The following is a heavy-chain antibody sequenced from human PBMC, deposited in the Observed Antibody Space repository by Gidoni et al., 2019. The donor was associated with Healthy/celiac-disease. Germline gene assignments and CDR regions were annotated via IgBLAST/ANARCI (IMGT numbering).Heavy chain of an antibody. CDR2: IWYDGSNK. CDR1: GFPFSSYG. D-gene: IGHD3-9*01. CDR3: ARDPLYYDILTGLDY. V-gene: IGHV3-33*01. Sequence: QVQLVESGGGVVQPGRSLRLYCAASGFPFSSYGMHWVRQAPGKGLEWVAVIWYDGSNKYYADSVKGRFTISRDNSKNTLYLQMNSLRSEDTAVYYCARDPLYYDILTGLDYWGQGTLVTVSS. J-gene: IGHJ4*02.